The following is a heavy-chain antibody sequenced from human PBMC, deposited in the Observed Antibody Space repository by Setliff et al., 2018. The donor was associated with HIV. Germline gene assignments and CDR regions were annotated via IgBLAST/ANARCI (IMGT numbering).Heavy chain of an antibody. J-gene: IGHJ4*02. CDR3: AREDYDLYYFDC. D-gene: IGHD3-22*01. CDR2: VSKDGGTTT. CDR1: GLTFSSHG. Sequence: PGGSLRLSCAASGLTFSSHGMHWVRQAPGKGLDWVAVVSKDGGTTTYYAESVKGRFAISRDNYRKTVYLQMSSLRAEDTAIYYCAREDYDLYYFDCWGQGAQVTVSS. V-gene: IGHV3-30*19.